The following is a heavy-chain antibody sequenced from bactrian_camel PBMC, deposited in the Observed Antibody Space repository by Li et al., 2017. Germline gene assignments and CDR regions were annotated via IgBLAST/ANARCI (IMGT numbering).Heavy chain of an antibody. D-gene: IGHD2*01. J-gene: IGHJ4*01. V-gene: IGHV3S55*01. CDR3: TKDRSYGTRNWAQST. CDR1: QYSAVTLC. Sequence: HVQLVESGGGSVSAGGSLRLSCAAASQYSAVTLCMGWFRQAPGKAREGVAVINRKGTTAYADSVKGRFTISRDNARNTLYLQMNSLKPEDTAMYYCTKDRSYGTRNWAQSTRGQGTQVTVS. CDR2: INRKGTT.